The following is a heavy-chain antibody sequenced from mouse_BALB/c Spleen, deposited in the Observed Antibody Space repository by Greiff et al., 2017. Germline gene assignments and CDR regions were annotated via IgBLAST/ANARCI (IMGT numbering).Heavy chain of an antibody. V-gene: IGHV2-2*02. CDR2: IWSGGST. CDR3: ARKGAPRPDAMDY. CDR1: GFSLTSYG. J-gene: IGHJ4*01. Sequence: QVHVKQSGPGLVQPSQSLSITCTVSGFSLTSYGVHWVRQSPGKGLEWLGVIWSGGSTDYNAAFISRLSISKDNSKSQVFFKMNSLQANDTAIYYCARKGAPRPDAMDYWGQGTSVTVSS.